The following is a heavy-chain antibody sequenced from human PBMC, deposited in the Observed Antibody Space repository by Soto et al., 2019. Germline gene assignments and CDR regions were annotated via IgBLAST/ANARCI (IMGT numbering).Heavy chain of an antibody. D-gene: IGHD6-19*01. V-gene: IGHV1-69*01. CDR2: IIPIFGTA. CDR3: ATVRYSSPMSYYYGMDV. Sequence: QVQLEQSGGEVKKPGSSVKVSCKASGVTFSKFIMTWVRQAPGLGLEWVRGIIPIFGTANYAQKFQGRVTITADESTSTAYLEVSKLRSEATAVYYSATVRYSSPMSYYYGMDVWGQGTAVTVSP. CDR1: GVTFSKFI. J-gene: IGHJ6*01.